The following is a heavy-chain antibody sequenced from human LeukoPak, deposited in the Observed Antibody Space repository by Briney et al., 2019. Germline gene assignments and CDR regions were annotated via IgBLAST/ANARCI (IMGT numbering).Heavy chain of an antibody. D-gene: IGHD2-21*02. CDR3: ARTYCGGDCYLWFDP. CDR1: GGTFSSYA. J-gene: IGHJ5*02. Sequence: SVKVSCKASGGTFSSYAISWVRQAPGQGLEWMGRIIPIFGTANYAQKFQGRVTITTDESTSTAYMALSSLRSEDTAVYYCARTYCGGDCYLWFDPWGQGTLVTVSS. V-gene: IGHV1-69*05. CDR2: IIPIFGTA.